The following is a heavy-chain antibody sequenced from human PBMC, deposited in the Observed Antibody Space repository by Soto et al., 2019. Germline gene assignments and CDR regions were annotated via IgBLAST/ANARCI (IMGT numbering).Heavy chain of an antibody. J-gene: IGHJ4*01. Sequence: SETLSLTCTVSGGSISSGCYYWSWIRQHPGKGLEWIGYIYYGGSTYYNPSLKSRATISGDTSKNQFSLKLSSVTAADTAVYYWARGGYYYEKSGPNGYDYWGQGILVTVSS. CDR1: GGSISSGCYY. V-gene: IGHV4-31*03. D-gene: IGHD3-22*01. CDR3: ARGGYYYEKSGPNGYDY. CDR2: IYYGGST.